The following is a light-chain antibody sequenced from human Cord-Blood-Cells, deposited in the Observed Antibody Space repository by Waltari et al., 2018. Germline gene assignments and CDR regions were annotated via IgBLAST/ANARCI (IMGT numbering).Light chain of an antibody. CDR2: DAS. Sequence: EIVLTQSPATLSLSPGERATLSCRASQSVSSYLAWYQQKPGQAPSLLIYDASNRATGIPARLSGSGSGTDFTLTISSLEPEDFAGYYCQRRRNWGITFGQGTRLEIK. CDR3: QRRRNWGIT. V-gene: IGKV3-11*01. CDR1: QSVSSY. J-gene: IGKJ5*01.